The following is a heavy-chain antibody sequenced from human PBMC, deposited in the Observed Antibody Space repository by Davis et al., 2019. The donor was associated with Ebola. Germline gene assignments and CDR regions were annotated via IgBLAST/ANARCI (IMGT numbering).Heavy chain of an antibody. D-gene: IGHD2-2*01. CDR2: IYYSGST. Sequence: MPSETLSLTCTVSGGSISSYYWSWIRQPPGKGLEWTGYIYYSGSTNYNPSLKSRVTISADTSKNKFSLKLRSVTAADAAVYYCARALPRYCSSTSCQRGGWFDPWGQGTLVTVSS. J-gene: IGHJ5*02. CDR1: GGSISSYY. CDR3: ARALPRYCSSTSCQRGGWFDP. V-gene: IGHV4-59*01.